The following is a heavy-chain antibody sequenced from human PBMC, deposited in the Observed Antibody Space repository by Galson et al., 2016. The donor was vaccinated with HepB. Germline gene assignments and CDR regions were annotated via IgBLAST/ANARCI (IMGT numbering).Heavy chain of an antibody. CDR1: GFMFSTYW. V-gene: IGHV3-74*01. Sequence: SLRLSCAASGFMFSTYWMHWVRQAPGKGLVWVSLIDPGGTTIDYADSVRGRFSISRDNAKNTMSLQMNSLRVEDMGVHYCVRDSGTYPGYYDFWGQGTLVTVSS. D-gene: IGHD1-26*01. CDR3: VRDSGTYPGYYDF. CDR2: IDPGGTTI. J-gene: IGHJ4*02.